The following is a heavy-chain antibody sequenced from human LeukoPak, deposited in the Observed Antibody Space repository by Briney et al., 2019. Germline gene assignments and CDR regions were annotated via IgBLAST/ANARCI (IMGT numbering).Heavy chain of an antibody. D-gene: IGHD6-13*01. CDR2: IYTSGRT. Sequence: SEALSLTCTVSGGSISSGSYYWSWLRQPAGQGLEWVVRIYTSGRTNYNPSIKRRTTISVNTSKNQYSLKLSSVTAADTAVYYCAAAFSGAAAGIVDYWGQGTLVTVSS. CDR3: AAAFSGAAAGIVDY. V-gene: IGHV4-61*02. J-gene: IGHJ4*02. CDR1: GGSISSGSYY.